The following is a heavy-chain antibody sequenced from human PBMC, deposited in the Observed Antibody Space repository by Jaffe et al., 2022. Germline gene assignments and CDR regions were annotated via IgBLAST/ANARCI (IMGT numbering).Heavy chain of an antibody. Sequence: QVQLQQWGAGLLKPSETLSLTCAVYGGSFSGYYWSWIRQPPGKGLEWIGEINHSGSTNYNPSLKSRVTISVDTSKNQFSLKLSSVTAADTAVYYCARGVRRYSSSFYDYWGQGTLVTVSS. CDR2: INHSGST. CDR1: GGSFSGYY. J-gene: IGHJ4*02. CDR3: ARGVRRYSSSFYDY. D-gene: IGHD6-6*01. V-gene: IGHV4-34*01.